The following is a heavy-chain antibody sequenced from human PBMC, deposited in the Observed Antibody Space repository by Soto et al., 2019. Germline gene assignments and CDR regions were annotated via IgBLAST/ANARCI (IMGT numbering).Heavy chain of an antibody. D-gene: IGHD6-6*01. CDR3: ASRSQGIAAGRPYYYYYYMDV. V-gene: IGHV4-59*08. CDR2: IYYSGST. J-gene: IGHJ6*03. CDR1: GGSISSYY. Sequence: QVQLQESGPGLVKPSETLSLTCTVSGGSISSYYWSWIRQPPGKGLEWLGYIYYSGSTNYNPSLKSRITTTVDTSKNQFSLKLSSVTAADTAVYYCASRSQGIAAGRPYYYYYYMDVWGKGTTVTVSS.